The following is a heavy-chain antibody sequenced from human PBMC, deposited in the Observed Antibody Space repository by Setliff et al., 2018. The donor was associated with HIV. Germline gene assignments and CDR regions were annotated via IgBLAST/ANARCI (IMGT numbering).Heavy chain of an antibody. D-gene: IGHD3-10*01. CDR3: ASRTEVRGVTPREFRYFQH. Sequence: SVKVSCKASGYTFINFYLHWVRLAPGQGLEWMGAIIPHFDAPQYAQKFQGRVTITADKFTSTAYMELSSLRSEDTAVYYRASRTEVRGVTPREFRYFQHWGQGTLVTV. CDR2: IIPHFDAP. V-gene: IGHV1-69*06. J-gene: IGHJ1*01. CDR1: GYTFINFY.